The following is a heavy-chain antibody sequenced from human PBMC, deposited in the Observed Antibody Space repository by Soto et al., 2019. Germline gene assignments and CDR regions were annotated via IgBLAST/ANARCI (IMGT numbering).Heavy chain of an antibody. V-gene: IGHV3-33*01. J-gene: IGHJ4*02. Sequence: PGGSLRLSCAASGFTFSSHGMHWVRQAPGKGLEWVAVIWYDGSNKYYADSVKGRFTISRDNSKNTLYLQMNSLRAEDTAVYYCARASGDGYLLDYWGQGTLVTVSS. CDR2: IWYDGSNK. CDR1: GFTFSSHG. CDR3: ARASGDGYLLDY. D-gene: IGHD2-21*02.